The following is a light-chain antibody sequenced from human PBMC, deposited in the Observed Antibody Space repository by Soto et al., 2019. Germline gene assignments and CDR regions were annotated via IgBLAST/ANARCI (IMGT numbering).Light chain of an antibody. Sequence: QSVLAQPPSVSGSPGQSVTISCTGTSSDVGSYNRVSWYQQPPGTAPKLMIYEVSNRPSGVPDRFSGSKSGDTASLTISGLQAKDEADYYCSSYTSSSTYVFGTGTTVTV. V-gene: IGLV2-18*02. CDR3: SSYTSSSTYV. J-gene: IGLJ1*01. CDR1: SSDVGSYNR. CDR2: EVS.